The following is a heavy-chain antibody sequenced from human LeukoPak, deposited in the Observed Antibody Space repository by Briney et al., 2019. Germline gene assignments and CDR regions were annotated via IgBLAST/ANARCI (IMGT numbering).Heavy chain of an antibody. D-gene: IGHD2-2*01. CDR3: ARGRVPHAFDI. V-gene: IGHV3-15*01. J-gene: IGHJ3*02. Sequence: GGSLRLSCAASGFAFTNTWMSWVRQAPGKGLEWVGRIKSKIDGGTIDYAAPVKDRFTISRDDSRNTLYLQMNGLKAEDTAVYYCARGRVPHAFDIWGQGTMVTVSS. CDR1: GFAFTNTW. CDR2: IKSKIDGGTI.